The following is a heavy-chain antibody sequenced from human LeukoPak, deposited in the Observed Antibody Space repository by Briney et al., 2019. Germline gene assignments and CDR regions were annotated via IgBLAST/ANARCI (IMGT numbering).Heavy chain of an antibody. J-gene: IGHJ3*02. Sequence: SETLSLTCAVYGGSFSGYYWSWIRQPPGKGLEWIGEINHSGSTNYNPSLKSRVTISVDTSKNQFSLKLSSVTAADTAVYYCAGEGKYDSSGYYSDAFDIWGQGTMVTVSS. D-gene: IGHD3-22*01. CDR3: AGEGKYDSSGYYSDAFDI. V-gene: IGHV4-34*01. CDR1: GGSFSGYY. CDR2: INHSGST.